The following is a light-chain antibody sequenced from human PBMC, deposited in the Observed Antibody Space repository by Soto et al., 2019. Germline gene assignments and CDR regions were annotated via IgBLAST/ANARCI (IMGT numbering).Light chain of an antibody. CDR1: QSVTSN. Sequence: EIVLTQSPGTLSLSPGERATLSCRASQSVTSNLAWYQQKPGQAPRLLMYGASSRATGIPDRFSGSGSGTDFTLTISRLEPEDFAEYHCQQYGSSPVTFGQGTRLEIK. J-gene: IGKJ5*01. CDR2: GAS. CDR3: QQYGSSPVT. V-gene: IGKV3-20*01.